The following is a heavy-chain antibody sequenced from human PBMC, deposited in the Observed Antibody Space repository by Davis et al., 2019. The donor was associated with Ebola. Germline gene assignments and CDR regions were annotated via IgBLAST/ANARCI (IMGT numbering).Heavy chain of an antibody. J-gene: IGHJ4*02. D-gene: IGHD6-6*01. CDR2: INPSGST. V-gene: IGHV4-34*01. CDR3: ARAPHWTIAARPNDN. Sequence: SETLFLTCAVYGGSFSGPYWTWIRQPPGKGLEWIGEINPSGSTNYSPSLKSRVTISLDTSKNQISLRLSSVTAADTAVYYCARAPHWTIAARPNDNWAQGTLVTVSS. CDR1: GGSFSGPY.